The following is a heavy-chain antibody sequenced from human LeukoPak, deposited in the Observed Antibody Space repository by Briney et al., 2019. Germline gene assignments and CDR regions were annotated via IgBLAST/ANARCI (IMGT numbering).Heavy chain of an antibody. J-gene: IGHJ4*02. D-gene: IGHD3-9*01. Sequence: ASVKVSCKASGYTFSNYGISWARQAPGQGLEWVGWIRGDNGNTNYAQKFQGRVTMTTETSTSTAYMELGSLGSDETAVYYCARVDLLTGYYFFDYWGQGTLVTVSS. CDR2: IRGDNGNT. CDR3: ARVDLLTGYYFFDY. V-gene: IGHV1-18*01. CDR1: GYTFSNYG.